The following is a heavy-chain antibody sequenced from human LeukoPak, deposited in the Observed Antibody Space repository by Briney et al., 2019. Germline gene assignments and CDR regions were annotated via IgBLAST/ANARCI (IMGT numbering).Heavy chain of an antibody. V-gene: IGHV1-2*02. CDR1: GYTFTGDY. CDR3: ARGVSSGWYSAVFDY. J-gene: IGHJ4*02. Sequence: ASVKVSCKASGYTFTGDYMHWVRQAPGQGLEWMGWINPNSGGTNYAQKFQGRVTMTRDTSISTAYMELSRLRSDDTAVYYCARGVSSGWYSAVFDYWGQGTLVTVSS. CDR2: INPNSGGT. D-gene: IGHD6-19*01.